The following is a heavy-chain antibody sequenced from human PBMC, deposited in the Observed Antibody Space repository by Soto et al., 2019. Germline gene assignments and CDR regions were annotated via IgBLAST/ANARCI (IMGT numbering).Heavy chain of an antibody. CDR3: ATRPLLPGAP. Sequence: EVQLVESGGGLIQPGGSLRLSCAASGFTFSSNDMNRVRQAPGKGLEWVSLIYSGGSTYYADSVKGRFTISRDNSKNTLYLQMSSLRAEDTAVYDCATRPLLPGAPWGQGTMVTVSS. J-gene: IGHJ3*01. CDR2: IYSGGST. CDR1: GFTFSSND. D-gene: IGHD3-22*01. V-gene: IGHV3-53*01.